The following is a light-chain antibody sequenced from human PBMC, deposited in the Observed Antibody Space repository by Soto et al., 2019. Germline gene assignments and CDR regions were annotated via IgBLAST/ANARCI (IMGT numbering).Light chain of an antibody. J-gene: IGKJ2*01. V-gene: IGKV1-39*01. CDR1: QSISSY. CDR3: QQYDSFST. CDR2: AAS. Sequence: DILMTQSPSSLSASVGDRVTITCRASQSISSYLNWYQQKPGKAPKLLIYAASSLQSGVPSRFSGSGSGTEFTLTISSLQPDDFATYYCQQYDSFSTFGQGTRLEIK.